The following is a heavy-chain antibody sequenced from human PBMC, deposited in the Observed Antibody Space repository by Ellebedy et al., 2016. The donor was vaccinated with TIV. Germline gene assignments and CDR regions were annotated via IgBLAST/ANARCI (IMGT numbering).Heavy chain of an antibody. CDR2: IIPIFGAA. CDR1: GGTFSSYA. J-gene: IGHJ3*02. CDR3: AIRSSWYHAFDI. V-gene: IGHV1-69*13. Sequence: SVKVSCXASGGTFSSYAISWVRQAPGQGLEWMGGIIPIFGAANYAQKFQGRVTITADESTSTAYMELSSLRSEDTAVYYCAIRSSWYHAFDIWGQGTMVTVSS. D-gene: IGHD6-13*01.